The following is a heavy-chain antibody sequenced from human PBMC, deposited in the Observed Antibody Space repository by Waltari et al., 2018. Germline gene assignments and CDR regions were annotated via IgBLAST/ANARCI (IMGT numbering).Heavy chain of an antibody. J-gene: IGHJ3*01. V-gene: IGHV4-59*01. Sequence: QVQLQESAPGLVKPSETLSLTCTVSGASIGHYYWTWIRQPPGKGLEWIGYIYYTGRTNYNPSLKSRLTISLDTSKNQFSLQLTSVTAADTAVYYCARETADFWSGYYPRLDVWGQGTMVTVSS. CDR3: ARETADFWSGYYPRLDV. D-gene: IGHD3-3*01. CDR2: IYYTGRT. CDR1: GASIGHYY.